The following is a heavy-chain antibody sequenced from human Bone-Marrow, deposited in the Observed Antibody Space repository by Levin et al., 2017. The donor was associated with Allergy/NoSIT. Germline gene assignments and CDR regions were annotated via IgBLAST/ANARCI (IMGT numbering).Heavy chain of an antibody. Sequence: SETLSLTCAVSGGSISSGGYSWSWIRQPPGKGLEWNGYIYHSGSTYYNPSLKSRVTISMDRSKNHFSLNLTSVTAADTAVYFCAKSLWFGAYFDYWGQGTLVTVSS. D-gene: IGHD3-10*01. J-gene: IGHJ4*02. V-gene: IGHV4-30-2*01. CDR2: IYHSGST. CDR1: GGSISSGGYS. CDR3: AKSLWFGAYFDY.